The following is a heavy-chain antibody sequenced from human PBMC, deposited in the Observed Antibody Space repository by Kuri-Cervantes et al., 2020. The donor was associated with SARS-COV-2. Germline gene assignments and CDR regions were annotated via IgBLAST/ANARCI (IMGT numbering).Heavy chain of an antibody. CDR2: IYYSGST. CDR1: GGSISSYY. D-gene: IGHD4-17*01. Sequence: SETLSLTCTVSGGSISSYYWSWIRQPPGKGLEWIGYIYYSGSTNYNPSLKSRVTISVDTSKNQFSLQLNSVTPEDTAVYYCARKDTYGVFDYWGQGTLVTVSS. J-gene: IGHJ4*02. V-gene: IGHV4-59*12. CDR3: ARKDTYGVFDY.